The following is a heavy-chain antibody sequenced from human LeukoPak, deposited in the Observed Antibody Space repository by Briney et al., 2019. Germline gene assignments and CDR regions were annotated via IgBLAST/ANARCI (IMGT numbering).Heavy chain of an antibody. V-gene: IGHV3-74*01. D-gene: IGHD6-6*01. CDR3: ARDMYTTSSARGAY. Sequence: GGSLRLSCAASGFTFSTYWMHWVRQGPGKGLEWVSRINSDGSSTTYADSVKGRSTISRDNDKNTLYLQMNRLRAEDTAVYYCARDMYTTSSARGAYWGQGTLVTVSS. CDR1: GFTFSTYW. J-gene: IGHJ4*02. CDR2: INSDGSST.